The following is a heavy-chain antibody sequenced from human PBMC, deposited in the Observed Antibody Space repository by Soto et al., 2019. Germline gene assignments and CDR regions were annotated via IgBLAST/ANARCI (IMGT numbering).Heavy chain of an antibody. CDR3: VRTSLVVAAATREDY. CDR2: INSDGSST. CDR1: GFTFSSYW. V-gene: IGHV3-74*01. J-gene: IGHJ4*02. Sequence: EVQLVESGGGLVQPGGSLRLSCAASGFTFSSYWMHWVLQAPGKGLVWVSRINSDGSSTSYADSVKGRFPISRDNAKNTLYLQMNSLRAEDTAVYYCVRTSLVVAAATREDYWGQGTLVTVSS. D-gene: IGHD2-15*01.